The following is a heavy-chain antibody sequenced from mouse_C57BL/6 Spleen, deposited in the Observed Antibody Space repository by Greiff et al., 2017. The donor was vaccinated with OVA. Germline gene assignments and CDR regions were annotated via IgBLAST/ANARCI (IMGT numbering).Heavy chain of an antibody. CDR2: IWSDGST. J-gene: IGHJ1*03. CDR1: GFSFTSYG. Sequence: VQLMESGPGLVAPSQSLSITCTVSGFSFTSYGVHWVRQPPGQGLEWLVVIWSDGSTTYNSALKSRLSISKDNSKSQVFLKMNSLQTDDTAMYYCARHHYDYDGYCDVGGTGTSVTVSS. CDR3: ARHHYDYDGYCDV. V-gene: IGHV2-6-1*01. D-gene: IGHD2-4*01.